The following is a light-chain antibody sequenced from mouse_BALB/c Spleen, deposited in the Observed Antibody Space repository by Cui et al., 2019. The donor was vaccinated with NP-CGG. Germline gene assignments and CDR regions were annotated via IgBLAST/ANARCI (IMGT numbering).Light chain of an antibody. CDR3: ALWYSNHWV. Sequence: QAVVTQESAPTTSPGETVTLTCRSSTGAVTTNNYANWVQEKPDHLFTGLIGGTNNRAPGVPARFSGSLIGDKAALTITVAQTEDEAIYFCALWYSNHWVFGGGTKLTVL. CDR2: GTN. CDR1: TGAVTTNNY. J-gene: IGLJ1*01. V-gene: IGLV1*01.